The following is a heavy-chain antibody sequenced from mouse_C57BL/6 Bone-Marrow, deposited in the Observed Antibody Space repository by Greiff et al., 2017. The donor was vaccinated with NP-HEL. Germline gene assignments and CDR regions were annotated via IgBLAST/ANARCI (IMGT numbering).Heavy chain of an antibody. D-gene: IGHD1-1*01. Sequence: VQLQQSGAELVRPGTSVKVSCKASGYAFTNYLIEWVKQRPGQGLEWIGVINPGSGGTNYNEKFKGKATLTADKSSSTAYMQLSSLTSEDSAVYFCERSQRENGSSRYYLDYWGQGTTLTVSS. V-gene: IGHV1-54*01. CDR1: GYAFTNYL. J-gene: IGHJ2*01. CDR3: ERSQRENGSSRYYLDY. CDR2: INPGSGGT.